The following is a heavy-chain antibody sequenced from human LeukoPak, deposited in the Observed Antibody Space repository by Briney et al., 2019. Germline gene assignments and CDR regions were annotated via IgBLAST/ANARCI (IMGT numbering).Heavy chain of an antibody. CDR2: INHSGST. J-gene: IGHJ4*02. D-gene: IGHD2-8*01. CDR3: ARYYCPNGVCNSFDS. CDR1: GGSFSGYY. Sequence: SETLSLTCAVYGGSFSGYYWSWIRQPPGTGLEWIGEINHSGSTNYNPSLKSRVTISVDTSKNQFSLKLSSVTAADTAVYFCARYYCPNGVCNSFDSWGQGTLVTVSS. V-gene: IGHV4-34*01.